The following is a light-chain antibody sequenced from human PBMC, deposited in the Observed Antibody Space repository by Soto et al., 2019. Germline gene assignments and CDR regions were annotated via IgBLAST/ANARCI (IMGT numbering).Light chain of an antibody. Sequence: RVTTQSPATLSVSPGERVTLSCRASQDVAGDLAWYQQKPGQAPRLLIYRTSTRATNIPARFSGSGSGTEFTLTLSSLQSEDFAVYYCQEYNGRSSFGQGTKVEIK. V-gene: IGKV3-15*01. CDR2: RTS. CDR1: QDVAGD. CDR3: QEYNGRSS. J-gene: IGKJ1*01.